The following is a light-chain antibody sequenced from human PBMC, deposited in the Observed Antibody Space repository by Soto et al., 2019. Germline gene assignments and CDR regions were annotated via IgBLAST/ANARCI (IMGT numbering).Light chain of an antibody. CDR1: QSLLHSNGNIY. V-gene: IGKV2-28*01. CDR3: MQAIQAPRT. CDR2: LGS. Sequence: DIVLTQSPLSLPVTPGEPASISCRSSQSLLHSNGNIYLDWYLQKPGQSPQLLIYLGSIRASGGPYRFSWRGSRKEFSTKVNRGEGEDVGVYYCMQAIQAPRTFGLGTKVEIK. J-gene: IGKJ1*01.